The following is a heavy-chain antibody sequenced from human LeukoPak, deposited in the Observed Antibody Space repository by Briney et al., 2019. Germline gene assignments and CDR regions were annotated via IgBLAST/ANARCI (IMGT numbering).Heavy chain of an antibody. CDR3: ASEAYDILTGFPNGMDV. V-gene: IGHV3-33*01. J-gene: IGHJ6*02. D-gene: IGHD3-9*01. Sequence: TGGSLRLSCAASGVTFSSYGMHWFRQAPGKGLEWVAVIWYDGSNKYYAYSVKGRFTISRDNSKNTLYLKMKRLRAEDTAVYYCASEAYDILTGFPNGMDVWGQGTTVTVSS. CDR1: GVTFSSYG. CDR2: IWYDGSNK.